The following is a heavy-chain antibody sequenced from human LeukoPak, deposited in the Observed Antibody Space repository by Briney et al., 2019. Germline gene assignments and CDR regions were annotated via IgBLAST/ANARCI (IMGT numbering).Heavy chain of an antibody. V-gene: IGHV4-31*03. CDR2: IYYSGST. D-gene: IGHD4-11*01. CDR3: ARVRGNYFPDY. CDR1: GGSISSGGYY. J-gene: IGHJ4*02. Sequence: ASETLSLTCTVSGGSISSGGYYWSWIRQHPGKGLEWIGYIYYSGSTYYNPSLKSRVTISVDTSKNQFSLRLSSVTAADTAVYYCARVRGNYFPDYWGQGTLVTVSS.